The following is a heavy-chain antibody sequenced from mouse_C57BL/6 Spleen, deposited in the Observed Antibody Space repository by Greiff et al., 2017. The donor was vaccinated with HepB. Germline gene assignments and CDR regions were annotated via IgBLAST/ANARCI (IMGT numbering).Heavy chain of an antibody. D-gene: IGHD6-1*01. CDR3: AGICFGWDFGG. Sequence: ESGPGLVKPSQSLSLTCSVTGYSITSGYYWNWIRQFPGDKLEWMGYISYDGSNNYNPSLKKRTSITRDTSKNQFFLKLNAVTTEDTATYYCAGICFGWDFGGRGTGTTVTAAS. CDR2: ISYDGSN. J-gene: IGHJ1*03. CDR1: GYSITSGYY. V-gene: IGHV3-6*01.